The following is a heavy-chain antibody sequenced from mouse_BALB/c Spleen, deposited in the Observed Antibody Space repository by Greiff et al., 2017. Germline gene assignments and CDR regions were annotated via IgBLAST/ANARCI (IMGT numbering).Heavy chain of an antibody. D-gene: IGHD3-3*01. V-gene: IGHV1-12*01. CDR1: GYTFTSYN. Sequence: QVQLQQPGAELVKPGASVKMSCKASGYTFTSYNMHWVKQTPGQGLEWIGAIYPGNGDTSYNQKFKGKATLTADKSSSTAYMQLSSLTSEDSAVYYCARRGWEGAMDYWGQGTSVTVSS. CDR3: ARRGWEGAMDY. J-gene: IGHJ4*01. CDR2: IYPGNGDT.